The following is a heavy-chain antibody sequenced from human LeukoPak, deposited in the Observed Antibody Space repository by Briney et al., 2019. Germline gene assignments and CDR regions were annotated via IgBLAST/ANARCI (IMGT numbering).Heavy chain of an antibody. CDR1: GYTFTGYF. J-gene: IGHJ4*02. D-gene: IGHD4-23*01. CDR2: INPNSGGT. V-gene: IGHV1-2*02. Sequence: GASVKVSCKASGYTFTGYFMHWVRQAPGQGLEWMGWINPNSGGTHYAQKFQGRVTLTRDTSISTAYMELSRLISDDTAVYYCARDPAVAAKAYFDYWGQGTRVTVSS. CDR3: ARDPAVAAKAYFDY.